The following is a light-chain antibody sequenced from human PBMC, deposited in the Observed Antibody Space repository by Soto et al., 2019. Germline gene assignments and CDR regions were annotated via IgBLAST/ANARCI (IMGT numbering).Light chain of an antibody. CDR3: QQYGTSPPYT. CDR1: QSVSSSN. CDR2: GTS. J-gene: IGKJ2*01. Sequence: EIVLTQSPVTLSLSPGERATLSCRASQSVSSSNLAWYQQITGQSPRLLIYGTSSRATGIPDRFSGSGSGKDFTLTISRLEPEDFAVYYCQQYGTSPPYTFGQGTKLEIK. V-gene: IGKV3-20*01.